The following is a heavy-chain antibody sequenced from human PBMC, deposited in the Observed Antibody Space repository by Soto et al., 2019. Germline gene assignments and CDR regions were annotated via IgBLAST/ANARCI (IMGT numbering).Heavy chain of an antibody. CDR1: GFTFRDYA. V-gene: IGHV3-23*01. CDR2: IGGSGRST. J-gene: IGHJ4*02. D-gene: IGHD1-1*01. Sequence: GGSLRLSCAASGFTFRDYAMTWVRKAPGKALEWVSAIGGSGRSTYYADTVKGRFTISRDNYKNTLFLQMNSLRAEDTAEYFRAKGTANDPRVYNYWGQGILVTAS. CDR3: AKGTANDPRVYNY.